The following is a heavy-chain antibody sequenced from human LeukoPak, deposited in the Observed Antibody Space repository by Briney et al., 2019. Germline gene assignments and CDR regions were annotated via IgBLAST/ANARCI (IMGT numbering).Heavy chain of an antibody. CDR3: ARYPTTVTTYPAPFDY. CDR2: IKQDGSEK. V-gene: IGHV3-7*01. J-gene: IGHJ4*02. Sequence: GGSLRLSCAASGFTFSSYWMSWVRQAPGKGLEWVANIKQDGSEKYYVDSVKGRFTISRDNAKNSLYLQMNSLRAEDTAVYYCARYPTTVTTYPAPFDYWGQGTLVTVSS. CDR1: GFTFSSYW. D-gene: IGHD4-17*01.